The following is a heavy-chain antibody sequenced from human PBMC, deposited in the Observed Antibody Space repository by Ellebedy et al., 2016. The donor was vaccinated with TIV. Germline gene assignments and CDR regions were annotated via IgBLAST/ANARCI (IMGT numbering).Heavy chain of an antibody. CDR1: GFTFSSYA. Sequence: GESLKISCAASGFTFSSYAMTWVRQAPGKGLEWVAHIKQDGSEKYYVDSVKGRFTISRDNAENSLYLQMNSLRAEDTAVYYYARRGLAAGGTLLYYWGQGTLVTVSS. CDR3: ARRGLAAGGTLLYY. V-gene: IGHV3-7*03. D-gene: IGHD6-13*01. CDR2: IKQDGSEK. J-gene: IGHJ4*02.